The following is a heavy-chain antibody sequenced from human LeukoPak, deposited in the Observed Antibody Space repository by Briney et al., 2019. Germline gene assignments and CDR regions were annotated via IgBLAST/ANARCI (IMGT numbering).Heavy chain of an antibody. CDR3: AREGGWYSSSSVYFDY. CDR1: GFTFSSYS. V-gene: IGHV3-21*01. CDR2: ISSSSSYI. D-gene: IGHD6-6*01. J-gene: IGHJ4*02. Sequence: EGSLRLSCAASGFTFSSYSMNWVRQAPGKGLEWVSSISSSSSYIYYADSVKGRFTISRDNAKNSLYLQMNSLRAEDTAVYYCAREGGWYSSSSVYFDYWGQGTLVTVSS.